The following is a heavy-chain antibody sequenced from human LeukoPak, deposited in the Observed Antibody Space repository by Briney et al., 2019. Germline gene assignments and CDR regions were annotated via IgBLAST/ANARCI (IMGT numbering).Heavy chain of an antibody. CDR3: ANADTEDYFDS. CDR2: IYHDETT. V-gene: IGHV4-38-2*01. Sequence: SETLSLTCAVSGYSISSDFYWGWVRQPPGKGLEWVGRIYHDETTYYNPSLKSRVTISLDTSRKQFSLNLASVTAADTAIYYCANADTEDYFDSWGQGTLVTVSS. D-gene: IGHD3-16*01. J-gene: IGHJ4*02. CDR1: GYSISSDFY.